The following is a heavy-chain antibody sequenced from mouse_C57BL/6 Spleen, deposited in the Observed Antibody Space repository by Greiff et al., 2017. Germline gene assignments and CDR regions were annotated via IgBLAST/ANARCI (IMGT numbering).Heavy chain of an antibody. CDR2: IHTNSGST. Sequence: QVQLQQPGAELVKPGASVKLSCKASGYTFTSYWMHWVKQRPGQGLEWIGMIHTNSGSTNYNEKFTSKATLTVDKSSSTAYMQLSSLTSEISAVYYCAREGTYYSISFAYWGQGTLVTVSA. CDR3: AREGTYYSISFAY. V-gene: IGHV1-64*01. CDR1: GYTFTSYW. J-gene: IGHJ3*01. D-gene: IGHD2-5*01.